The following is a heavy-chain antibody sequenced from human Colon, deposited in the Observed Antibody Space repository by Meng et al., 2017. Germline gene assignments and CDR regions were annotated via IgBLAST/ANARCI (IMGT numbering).Heavy chain of an antibody. V-gene: IGHV4-31*01. CDR3: ARARGGIVAEFFDY. CDR1: VCSVNSGGNY. D-gene: IGHD1-26*01. J-gene: IGHJ4*02. Sequence: VHRQCAGPGLVKPPQSLSLTCTVSVCSVNSGGNYWSWIRQHPGKGLEWMGYIYKTGDNYYNPSLKSQVTISIDTSKNQFSLNLTSVTAADTAVYYCARARGGIVAEFFDYWGQGILVTVSS. CDR2: IYKTGDN.